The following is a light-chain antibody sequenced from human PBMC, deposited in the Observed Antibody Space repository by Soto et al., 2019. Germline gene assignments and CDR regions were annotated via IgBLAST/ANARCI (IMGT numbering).Light chain of an antibody. J-gene: IGKJ1*01. CDR1: QDIAGY. Sequence: IPVTQSPSSVSASVGDRVTITCRASQDIAGYLAWYQQKPGKAPKLLIYAASSLQSGVPSRFSGSGSGTDFTLTISSLQPEDFATYCCLQDYNYPRTFGQGTKVDIK. CDR2: AAS. CDR3: LQDYNYPRT. V-gene: IGKV1-6*01.